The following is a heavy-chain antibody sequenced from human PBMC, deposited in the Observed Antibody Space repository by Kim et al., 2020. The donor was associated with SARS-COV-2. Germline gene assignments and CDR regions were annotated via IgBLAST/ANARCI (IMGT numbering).Heavy chain of an antibody. V-gene: IGHV5-10-1*01. CDR1: GYSFTSYW. CDR2: IDPSDSYT. J-gene: IGHJ6*02. D-gene: IGHD1-20*01. Sequence: GESLKISCKGSGYSFTSYWISWVRQMPGKGLEWMGRIDPSDSYTNYSPSFQGHVTISADKSISTAYLQWSSLKASDTAMYYCARPPYNWKEAHYYYGMDVWGQGTTVTVSS. CDR3: ARPPYNWKEAHYYYGMDV.